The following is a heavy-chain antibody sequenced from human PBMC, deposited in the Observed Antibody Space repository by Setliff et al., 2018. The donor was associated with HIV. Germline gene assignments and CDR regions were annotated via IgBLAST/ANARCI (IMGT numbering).Heavy chain of an antibody. CDR3: ARGGTNGAPGYYYMDV. CDR1: GYTFTSYD. V-gene: IGHV1-69*13. J-gene: IGHJ6*03. Sequence: ASVKVSCKASGYTFTSYDINWVRQATGQGLEWMGGVIPIFGTANYAQKFQGRVTITADESTSTAYMELSSLRPEDTAVYYCARGGTNGAPGYYYMDVWGKGTTVTVSS. D-gene: IGHD2-8*01. CDR2: VIPIFGTA.